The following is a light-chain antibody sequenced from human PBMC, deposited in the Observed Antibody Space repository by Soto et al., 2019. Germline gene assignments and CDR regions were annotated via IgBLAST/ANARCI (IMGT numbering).Light chain of an antibody. CDR3: SSYTSTNTPYV. J-gene: IGLJ1*01. CDR2: EVT. V-gene: IGLV2-14*01. Sequence: QSALTPPVSGRGSPGQSITISCTGYSSDVGANYFVSSYQHRPGKAPKLILYEVTTRPSGFSSRFSGSKSGNTASLTISGLQADDEAYYYCSSYTSTNTPYVFGTGTKVTVL. CDR1: SSDVGANYF.